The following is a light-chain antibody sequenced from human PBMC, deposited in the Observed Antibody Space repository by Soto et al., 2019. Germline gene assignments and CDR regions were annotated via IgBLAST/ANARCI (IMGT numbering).Light chain of an antibody. V-gene: IGKV2-28*01. Sequence: EIVMTQSPLSLSVTPGEPASISCRSSQSLLHTNGYNSLDWYLQKPGQSPQLLIYLGSNRSSGVPDRFSGSGSGTDLTLRISRVEAEDVGVYYCMQALQSPRTFGQGTKVEIK. CDR3: MQALQSPRT. CDR1: QSLLHTNGYNS. CDR2: LGS. J-gene: IGKJ1*01.